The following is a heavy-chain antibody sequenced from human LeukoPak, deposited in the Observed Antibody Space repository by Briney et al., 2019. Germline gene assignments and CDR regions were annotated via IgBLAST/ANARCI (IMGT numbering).Heavy chain of an antibody. J-gene: IGHJ4*02. CDR3: ARSTGWYPDY. V-gene: IGHV3-7*01. Sequence: PGGSLRLSCAASGFTFSNYWMTWVRQAPGKGLEWVANIKHDETEKNSVDSVKGRFTISRDNAKNSLYLQMNSLRAEDTAVYYCARSTGWYPDYWGQGTLVTVSS. D-gene: IGHD6-19*01. CDR2: IKHDETEK. CDR1: GFTFSNYW.